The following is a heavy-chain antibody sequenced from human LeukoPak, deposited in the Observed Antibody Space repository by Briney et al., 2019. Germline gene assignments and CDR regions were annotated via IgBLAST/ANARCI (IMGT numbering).Heavy chain of an antibody. Sequence: ASVKVSCKVSGYTLTDLSMHWVRQAPGKGLEWMGGFDPEDGETIYAQKFQGRVTMTEDTSTDTAYMELSSLRSEDTAVYYCATDNAYSGSYYGFDYWGQGTLVTVSS. V-gene: IGHV1-24*01. CDR1: GYTLTDLS. D-gene: IGHD1-26*01. CDR3: ATDNAYSGSYYGFDY. CDR2: FDPEDGET. J-gene: IGHJ4*02.